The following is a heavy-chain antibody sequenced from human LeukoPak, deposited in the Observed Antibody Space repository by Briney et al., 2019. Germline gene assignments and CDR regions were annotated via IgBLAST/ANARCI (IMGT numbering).Heavy chain of an antibody. V-gene: IGHV1-18*01. Sequence: ASVKVSCKASGYTFTSHGISWVRQAPGQGLEWMGWISAYNGNTNYAQKLQGRVTMTTDTSTSTAYMELRSLRSDDTAVYYCARTYCSSTSCYSPEFVYWGQGTLVTVSS. CDR2: ISAYNGNT. CDR3: ARTYCSSTSCYSPEFVY. J-gene: IGHJ4*02. D-gene: IGHD2-2*02. CDR1: GYTFTSHG.